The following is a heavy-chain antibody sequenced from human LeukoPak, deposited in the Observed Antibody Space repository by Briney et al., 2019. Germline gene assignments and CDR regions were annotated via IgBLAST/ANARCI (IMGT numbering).Heavy chain of an antibody. D-gene: IGHD3-10*01. J-gene: IGHJ4*02. V-gene: IGHV3-30-3*01. CDR2: ISYDGSNE. CDR1: GFTFSSYA. Sequence: GGSLRLSCVASGFTFSSYAMHWVRQAPGKGLEWVALISYDGSNEYYADSVKGRFTISRDNSKNTLYLQMNSLRDEDTAVYYCAKDWVVRGVISYWGQGTLVTVSS. CDR3: AKDWVVRGVISY.